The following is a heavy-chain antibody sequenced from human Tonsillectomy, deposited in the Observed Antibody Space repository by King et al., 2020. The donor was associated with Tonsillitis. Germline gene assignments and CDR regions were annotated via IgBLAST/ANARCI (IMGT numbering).Heavy chain of an antibody. Sequence: VQLVESGGGLVQPGGSLRLSCAASGFTFSTYWMSWVRQAPGKGLEWVANINQGGSEEYYVDSVKGRFTISRDNAKNSLYLQMNSLRVEDTAVYYCARKGGEAAAGRRAAFMWGQGTMDTVSS. D-gene: IGHD6-13*01. CDR3: ARKGGEAAAGRRAAFM. J-gene: IGHJ3*02. V-gene: IGHV3-7*01. CDR1: GFTFSTYW. CDR2: INQGGSEE.